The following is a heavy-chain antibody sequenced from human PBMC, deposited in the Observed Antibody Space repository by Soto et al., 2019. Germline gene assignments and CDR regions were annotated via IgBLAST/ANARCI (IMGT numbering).Heavy chain of an antibody. CDR1: GGTFSSYA. Sequence: GASVKVSCKASGGTFSSYAISWVRQAPGQGHEKIGGIIPIFYTANYAQKSQGRVPITADESMSTAYMELSSLRSEDTGVFYCARDMAAAVDDAFDIWGQGTMVTVSS. V-gene: IGHV1-69*13. CDR2: IIPIFYTA. J-gene: IGHJ3*02. CDR3: ARDMAAAVDDAFDI. D-gene: IGHD6-13*01.